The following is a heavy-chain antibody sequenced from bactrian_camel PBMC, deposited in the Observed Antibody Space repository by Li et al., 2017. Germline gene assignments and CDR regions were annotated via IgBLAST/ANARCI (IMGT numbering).Heavy chain of an antibody. CDR1: GFNFSHYT. J-gene: IGHJ6*01. CDR3: VRDSAALGGTWAFGY. V-gene: IGHV3S9*01. CDR2: IDTVGRT. Sequence: QVQLVESGGGLVQPGESLRLSCAASGFNFSHYTMAWVRQVPGKEREFVSVIDTVGRTTYAGSVKGRFTISRDNAKSTVYLQMNSLKPEDTAVYFCVRDSAALGGTWAFGYWGQGTQVTVS. D-gene: IGHD6*01.